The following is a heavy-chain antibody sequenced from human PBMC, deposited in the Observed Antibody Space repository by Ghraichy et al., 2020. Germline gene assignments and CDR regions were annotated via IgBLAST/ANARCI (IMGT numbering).Heavy chain of an antibody. Sequence: ASVKVSCKASGYTFTSYAMHWVRQAPGQRLEWMGWINAGNGNTKYSQKFQGRVTITRDTSASTAYMELSSLRSEDTAVYYCARVVADLYYYYGMDVWGQGTTVTVSS. V-gene: IGHV1-3*01. CDR1: GYTFTSYA. D-gene: IGHD5-12*01. CDR3: ARVVADLYYYYGMDV. J-gene: IGHJ6*02. CDR2: INAGNGNT.